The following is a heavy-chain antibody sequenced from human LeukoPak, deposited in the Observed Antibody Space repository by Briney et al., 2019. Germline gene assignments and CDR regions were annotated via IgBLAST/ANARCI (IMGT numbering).Heavy chain of an antibody. CDR2: ISYDGNNK. V-gene: IGHV3-30-3*01. J-gene: IGHJ5*02. Sequence: GGSLRLSCAASGFTFNHFAMHWVRQAPGKGLEWVAVISYDGNNKYHADSVKGRLTTSRDNSKNTLYLQMNSLRGDDTAMYYCARDLETLAARNELIWSNWIDPWGQGTLVTVSS. CDR1: GFTFNHFA. CDR3: ARDLETLAARNELIWSNWIDP. D-gene: IGHD6-6*01.